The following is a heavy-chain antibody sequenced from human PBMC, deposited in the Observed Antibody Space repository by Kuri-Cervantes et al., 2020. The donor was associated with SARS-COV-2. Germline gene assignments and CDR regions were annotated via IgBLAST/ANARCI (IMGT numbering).Heavy chain of an antibody. V-gene: IGHV3-23*01. Sequence: GESLKIPCAASGFTFSSYAMSWVRQAPGKGLEWVSAISGSGGSTYYADSVKGRFTISRDNSKNTLYLQMNSLRAEDTAVYYCAKDLTIFGVAYYFDYWGQGTLVTVSS. CDR3: AKDLTIFGVAYYFDY. CDR1: GFTFSSYA. D-gene: IGHD3-3*01. J-gene: IGHJ4*02. CDR2: ISGSGGST.